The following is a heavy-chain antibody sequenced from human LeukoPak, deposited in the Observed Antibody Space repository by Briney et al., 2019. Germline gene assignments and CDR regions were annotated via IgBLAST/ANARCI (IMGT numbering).Heavy chain of an antibody. CDR3: ARQYCSSTSCYTDAFDI. CDR1: GFIFSTYW. J-gene: IGHJ3*02. CDR2: IKQDGSEK. V-gene: IGHV3-7*01. Sequence: GGSLRLSCAASGFIFSTYWMTWVRQAPGKGLEWVANIKQDGSEKYYVDSVKGRFTISRDNAKNSQYLHMNSLRAEDTAVYYCARQYCSSTSCYTDAFDIWGQGTMVTVSS. D-gene: IGHD2-2*02.